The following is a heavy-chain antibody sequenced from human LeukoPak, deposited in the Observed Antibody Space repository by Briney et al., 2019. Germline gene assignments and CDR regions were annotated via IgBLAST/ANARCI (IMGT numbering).Heavy chain of an antibody. Sequence: PGGSLRLSCAASGFTFSSYEMNWVRQAPGKGLEWVSYISSSGSTIYYADSVKGRFTISGDNAKNSLYLQMNSLRAEDTAVYYCARAPYGDYGVPWYFDLWGRGTLVTVSS. D-gene: IGHD4-17*01. CDR3: ARAPYGDYGVPWYFDL. CDR1: GFTFSSYE. V-gene: IGHV3-48*03. J-gene: IGHJ2*01. CDR2: ISSSGSTI.